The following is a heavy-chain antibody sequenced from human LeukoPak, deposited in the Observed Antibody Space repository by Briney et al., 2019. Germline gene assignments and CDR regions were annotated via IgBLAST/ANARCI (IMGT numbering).Heavy chain of an antibody. Sequence: SETLSLTCTVSGGSISGYYLSWIRQPAGKGLEWIGRIYTSGNTNYNPSLKSRLTMSVDTSKNQFSLKLSSVTAADTAVYYCARQSDSSGYYYLGAFDFWGQGSMVIVSS. CDR3: ARQSDSSGYYYLGAFDF. D-gene: IGHD3-22*01. CDR1: GGSISGYY. J-gene: IGHJ3*01. CDR2: IYTSGNT. V-gene: IGHV4-4*07.